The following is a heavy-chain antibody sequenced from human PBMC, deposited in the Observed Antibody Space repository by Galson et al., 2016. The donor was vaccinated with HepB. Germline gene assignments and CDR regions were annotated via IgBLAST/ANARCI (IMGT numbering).Heavy chain of an antibody. CDR2: VSGSGDGSGYTT. Sequence: SLRLSCAASGFTFSSYAMSWVRQAPGKGLEWVSTVSGSGDGSGYTTYYAGSVEGRFTISRDNSKNTLYLQMNSLRAEDTAVYLCARDWDSIGWPVLFEYWGQGTLVTVSS. J-gene: IGHJ4*02. CDR3: ARDWDSIGWPVLFEY. V-gene: IGHV3-23*01. CDR1: GFTFSSYA. D-gene: IGHD6-19*01.